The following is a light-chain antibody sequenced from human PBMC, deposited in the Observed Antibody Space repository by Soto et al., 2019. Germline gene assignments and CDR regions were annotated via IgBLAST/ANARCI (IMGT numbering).Light chain of an antibody. CDR3: SSYTSSVPVV. CDR2: DVS. J-gene: IGLJ2*01. Sequence: QSALTQPASVSGSPGQSITISCTGTSSDVGGYNYVSWYQQHPGKAPKLMIYDVSNRPSGVSNRFSGSKSGNTASLTISGLQAEDEADYYFSSYTSSVPVVFGGGTKVTVL. CDR1: SSDVGGYNY. V-gene: IGLV2-14*01.